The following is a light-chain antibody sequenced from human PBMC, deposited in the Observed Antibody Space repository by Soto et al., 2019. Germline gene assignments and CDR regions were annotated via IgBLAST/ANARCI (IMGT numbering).Light chain of an antibody. CDR3: QSYDNSLSAWV. CDR1: SSNIGAGYD. Sequence: QAVVTQPPSVSGAPGQRVTISCTGSSSNIGAGYDVHWYQQLPGTAPKLLIFGNINRPSGVPDRFSGSKSGTSASLAITGLQTEDESDYFCQSYDNSLSAWVFGGGTKVTVL. CDR2: GNI. V-gene: IGLV1-40*01. J-gene: IGLJ3*02.